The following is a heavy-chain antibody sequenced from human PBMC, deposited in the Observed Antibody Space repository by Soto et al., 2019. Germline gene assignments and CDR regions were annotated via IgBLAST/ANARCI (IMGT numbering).Heavy chain of an antibody. D-gene: IGHD2-2*01. Sequence: GASVKVSCKASGYTFTSYGISWVRQAPGQGLEWMGWISAYNGNTNYVQNLQGRVTMTTDTSTSTAYMELSRLRSDDTAVYYCARVDIVVVPAAIYYGMDVWGQGTTVTVSS. V-gene: IGHV1-18*01. CDR3: ARVDIVVVPAAIYYGMDV. J-gene: IGHJ6*02. CDR1: GYTFTSYG. CDR2: ISAYNGNT.